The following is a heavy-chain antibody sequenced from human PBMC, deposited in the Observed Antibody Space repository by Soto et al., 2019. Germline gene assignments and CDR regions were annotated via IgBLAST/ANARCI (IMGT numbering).Heavy chain of an antibody. CDR3: ARRDYGDYSYYFDY. CDR1: GFTFSSYG. Sequence: QVQLVESGGGVVQPGRSLRLSCAASGFTFSSYGMHWVRQAPGKGLEWVAVIWYDGSNKYYADSVKGRLTISRDNSKNTLYLQMNSLRAEDTAVYYCARRDYGDYSYYFDYWGQGTLVTVSS. J-gene: IGHJ4*02. D-gene: IGHD4-17*01. V-gene: IGHV3-33*01. CDR2: IWYDGSNK.